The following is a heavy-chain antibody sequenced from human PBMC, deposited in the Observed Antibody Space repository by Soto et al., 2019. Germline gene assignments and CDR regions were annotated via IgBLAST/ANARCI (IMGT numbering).Heavy chain of an antibody. V-gene: IGHV3-30*18. D-gene: IGHD3-3*01. CDR2: ISNDGSKT. Sequence: VGSLRLSCATSGFTFNSYALHWVRQAPGKGLEWVALISNDGSKTFYADSVKGRFTISRDTAKNTLFLQMNSLTTEDTAVYFCAKAGEIFGLVIFAYLDFWGQGTLVTVSS. J-gene: IGHJ4*02. CDR3: AKAGEIFGLVIFAYLDF. CDR1: GFTFNSYA.